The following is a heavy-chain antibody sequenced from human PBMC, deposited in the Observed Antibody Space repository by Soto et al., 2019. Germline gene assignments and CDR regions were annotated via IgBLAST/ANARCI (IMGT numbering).Heavy chain of an antibody. V-gene: IGHV3-20*04. CDR2: IKWNGGST. D-gene: IGHD1-26*01. Sequence: EVQLVESGGGVVRPGGSLRLSCTASGFTFDDYGLSWVRQAPGKGLEWVSGIKWNGGSTRYADSVKGRFTISRDNAKNSLYLQMNGLRAEDTALYYCASGIVGATTYGMDVWGQGTTVTVSS. CDR1: GFTFDDYG. J-gene: IGHJ6*02. CDR3: ASGIVGATTYGMDV.